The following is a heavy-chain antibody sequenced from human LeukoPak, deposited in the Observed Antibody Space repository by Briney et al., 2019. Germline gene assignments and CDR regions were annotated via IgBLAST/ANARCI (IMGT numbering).Heavy chain of an antibody. D-gene: IGHD3-3*01. V-gene: IGHV1-69*05. CDR1: GDTFSSYA. Sequence: SVKVSCKASGDTFSSYAISWVRQAPGQGLEWMGGIIPIFGTANYAQKFQGRVTITTDESTSTAYMELSSLRSEDTAVYYCARGHYDFWSGYPSDYYYMDVWGKGTTVTVSS. CDR2: IIPIFGTA. CDR3: ARGHYDFWSGYPSDYYYMDV. J-gene: IGHJ6*03.